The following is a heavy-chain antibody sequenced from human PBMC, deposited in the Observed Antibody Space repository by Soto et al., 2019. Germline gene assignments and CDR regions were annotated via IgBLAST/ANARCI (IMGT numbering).Heavy chain of an antibody. J-gene: IGHJ5*02. CDR2: IYYSGST. V-gene: IGHV4-31*03. CDR3: ARATGGSSSLDWFDP. D-gene: IGHD6-6*01. CDR1: GGYISSGGYY. Sequence: SETLSLTCTVSGGYISSGGYYWSWIRQHPGKGLEWIGYIYYSGSTYYNPSLKSRVTISVDTSKNQFSLKLSSVTAADTAVYYCARATGGSSSLDWFDPWGQGNLVTVSS.